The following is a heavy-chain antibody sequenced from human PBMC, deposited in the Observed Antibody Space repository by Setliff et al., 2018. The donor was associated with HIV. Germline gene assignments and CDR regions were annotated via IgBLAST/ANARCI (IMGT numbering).Heavy chain of an antibody. CDR2: IYYTGST. J-gene: IGHJ3*02. CDR3: ARAGIKEDAFDI. Sequence: TLSLTCTVSGGSVSNTTYYWGWIRQPPGKGLERIGNIYYTGSTYYNPSLKSRVTVSVDTSKNQFSLKLTSVTVADTAVFYCARAGIKEDAFDIWGQGTMVTVSS. CDR1: GGSVSNTTYY. V-gene: IGHV4-39*02. D-gene: IGHD3-10*01.